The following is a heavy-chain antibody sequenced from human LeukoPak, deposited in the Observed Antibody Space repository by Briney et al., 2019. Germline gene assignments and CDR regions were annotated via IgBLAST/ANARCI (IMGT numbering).Heavy chain of an antibody. J-gene: IGHJ3*02. CDR2: ILYDGSNK. D-gene: IGHD2-2*01. CDR1: GFTFSSYW. CDR3: AKDKPIIVLPTAVDAFDI. Sequence: PGGSLRLSCAAPGFTFSSYWMHWVRQAPGKGLEWVAFILYDGSNKYFADSVKGRFTISRDNSKNTLYLQMNSLRAEDTAVYYCAKDKPIIVLPTAVDAFDIWGQGTVVTVSS. V-gene: IGHV3-30*02.